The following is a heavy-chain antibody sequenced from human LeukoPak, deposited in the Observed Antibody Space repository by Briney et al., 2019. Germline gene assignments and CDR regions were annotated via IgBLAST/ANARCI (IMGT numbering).Heavy chain of an antibody. D-gene: IGHD5-24*01. CDR1: GGTFSSYA. Sequence: GASVKVSCKASGGTFSSYAITWVRQAPGQGLEWMGWINPNSGGTNYAQKFQGRVTMTRDTSISTAYMELSRLRSDDTAVYYCARKFAGRWLQFVDYWGQGTLVTVSS. CDR3: ARKFAGRWLQFVDY. V-gene: IGHV1-2*02. CDR2: INPNSGGT. J-gene: IGHJ4*02.